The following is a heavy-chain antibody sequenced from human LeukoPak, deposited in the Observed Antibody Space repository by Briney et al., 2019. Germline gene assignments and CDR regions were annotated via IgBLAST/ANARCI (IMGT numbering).Heavy chain of an antibody. V-gene: IGHV3-7*01. CDR3: ARDEYRSRWLHP. Sequence: GGSLRLSCAASGFTFSSYWMSWVRLAPGKGLEWVANIKGDGSEKWYADSVKGRFTISRDNAQNSVHLQMNGLRAEDTAVYHCARDEYRSRWLHPWGQGTLVTVTS. D-gene: IGHD5-24*01. CDR2: IKGDGSEK. CDR1: GFTFSSYW. J-gene: IGHJ5*02.